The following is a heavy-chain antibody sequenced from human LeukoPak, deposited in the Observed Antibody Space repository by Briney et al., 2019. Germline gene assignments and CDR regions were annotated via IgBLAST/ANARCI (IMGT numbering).Heavy chain of an antibody. V-gene: IGHV3-66*02. J-gene: IGHJ4*02. CDR1: GFTVSSNY. CDR2: IYSGGST. CDR3: ARSANWNVGYFDY. Sequence: GGSLRLSCAASGFTVSSNYMSWVRQAPGRGLEWVSVIYSGGSTYYADSVKGRFTISRDNSKNTLYLQMNSLRAEDTAVYCCARSANWNVGYFDYWGQGTLVTVSS. D-gene: IGHD1-20*01.